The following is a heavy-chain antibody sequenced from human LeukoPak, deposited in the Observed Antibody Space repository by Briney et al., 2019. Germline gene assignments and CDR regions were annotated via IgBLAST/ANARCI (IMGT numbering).Heavy chain of an antibody. J-gene: IGHJ4*02. Sequence: PSETLSLTCAVYGGSFSGYYWSWIRQPPGKGLEWIGYIYYSGSTNYNPSLKSRVTISVDTSKNQFSLNLSSVTAADTAVYYCARGGDSKHLVNWGQGTLVTVSS. D-gene: IGHD3-3*02. CDR1: GGSFSGYY. CDR2: IYYSGST. V-gene: IGHV4-59*01. CDR3: ARGGDSKHLVN.